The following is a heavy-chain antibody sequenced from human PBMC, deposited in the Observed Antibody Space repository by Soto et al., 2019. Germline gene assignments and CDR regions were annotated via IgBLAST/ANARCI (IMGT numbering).Heavy chain of an antibody. CDR1: GFSLTTSGVG. CDR2: IYWDDDK. CDR3: AAHPYYGLGRYSCDY. D-gene: IGHD3-10*01. V-gene: IGHV2-5*02. Sequence: QITLKESGPTLVRPTQTLTLTCTFSGFSLTTSGVGVGWIRQPPGKALEWLAVIYWDDDKRYSSSLKSRLTIPKDTSKNHVVLTMSNMHPVDAATYYCAAHPYYGLGRYSCDYWGQGTLVTVSS. J-gene: IGHJ4*02.